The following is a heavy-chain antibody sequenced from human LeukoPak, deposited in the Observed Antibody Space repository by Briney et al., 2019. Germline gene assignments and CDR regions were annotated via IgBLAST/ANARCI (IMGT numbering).Heavy chain of an antibody. D-gene: IGHD3-3*01. Sequence: TGGSLRLSCAASGFTFGSYAMHWVRQAPGKGLEWVAVISYDGSNKYYADSVKGRFTISRDNSKNTLYLQMNSLRAEDTAVYYCAKDQGAYDFWTGYPIDYWGQGTLVTVSS. CDR1: GFTFGSYA. J-gene: IGHJ4*02. V-gene: IGHV3-30-3*01. CDR2: ISYDGSNK. CDR3: AKDQGAYDFWTGYPIDY.